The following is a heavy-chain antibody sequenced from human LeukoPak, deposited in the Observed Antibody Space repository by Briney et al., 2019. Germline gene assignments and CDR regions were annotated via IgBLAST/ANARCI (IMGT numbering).Heavy chain of an antibody. J-gene: IGHJ4*02. D-gene: IGHD6-13*01. CDR1: GFTFSAAW. CDR2: IKSRTDGGTT. V-gene: IGHV3-15*01. Sequence: GGSLRLSCVASGFTFSAAWMTWVRQAPGKGLECVGRIKSRTDGGTTDYATPVKGRFAISRDDSKNTLYLQMNSLKIEDTGVYYCTTVGSSWGFDYWGQGNPGHRLL. CDR3: TTVGSSWGFDY.